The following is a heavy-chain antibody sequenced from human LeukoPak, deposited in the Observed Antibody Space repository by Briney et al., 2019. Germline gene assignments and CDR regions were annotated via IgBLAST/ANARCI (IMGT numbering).Heavy chain of an antibody. CDR1: GFTFSSYS. Sequence: GGSLRLSCAASGFTFSSYSMNWVRQAPGKGLEWVSSISSSSSYIYYADSVKGRFTISRDNAKNSLYLQMNSLRAEDTAVYYCAKPRGGEVYFDYWGQGTLVTVSS. D-gene: IGHD2-21*01. CDR3: AKPRGGEVYFDY. CDR2: ISSSSSYI. J-gene: IGHJ4*02. V-gene: IGHV3-21*04.